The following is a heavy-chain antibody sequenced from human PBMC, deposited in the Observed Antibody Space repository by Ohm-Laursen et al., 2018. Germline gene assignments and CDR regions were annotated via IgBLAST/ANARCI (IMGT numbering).Heavy chain of an antibody. CDR2: INHSGST. D-gene: IGHD2-2*02. J-gene: IGHJ4*02. CDR3: ARGPIVVVPAAIRGIDY. CDR1: GGSISGYY. Sequence: TLSLTCTVSGGSISGYYWSWIRQPPGKGLEWIGEINHSGSTNYNPSLKSRVTISVDTSKNQFSLKLSSVTAADTAVYYCARGPIVVVPAAIRGIDYWGQGTLVTVSS. V-gene: IGHV4-34*01.